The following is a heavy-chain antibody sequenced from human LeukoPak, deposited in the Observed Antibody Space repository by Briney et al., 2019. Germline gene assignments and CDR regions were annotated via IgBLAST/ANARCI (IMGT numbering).Heavy chain of an antibody. J-gene: IGHJ6*02. V-gene: IGHV4-59*12. CDR1: GGSISSYY. CDR3: ARGSGIAAAAPLDYYYGMDV. D-gene: IGHD6-13*01. Sequence: SETLSLTCTVSGGSISSYYWSWIRQPPGKGLEWIGYIYYSGSTNYNPSLKSRVTISVDTSKNQFSLKLSSVTAADTAVYYCARGSGIAAAAPLDYYYGMDVWGQGTTVTVSS. CDR2: IYYSGST.